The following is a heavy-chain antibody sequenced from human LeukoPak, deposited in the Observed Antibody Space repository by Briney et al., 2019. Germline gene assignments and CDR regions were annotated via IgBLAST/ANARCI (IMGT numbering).Heavy chain of an antibody. CDR3: ARSITMIVVVISRAPYYFDY. Sequence: SETLSLTCTVSGGSISSSSYYWGWIRPPPGKGLEWIGSIYFSGSTYYNPSLKSRVTISVDTSKNQFSLKLSSVTAADTAVYYCARSITMIVVVISRAPYYFDYWGQGTLVTVSS. D-gene: IGHD3-22*01. CDR1: GGSISSSSYY. CDR2: IYFSGST. V-gene: IGHV4-39*07. J-gene: IGHJ4*02.